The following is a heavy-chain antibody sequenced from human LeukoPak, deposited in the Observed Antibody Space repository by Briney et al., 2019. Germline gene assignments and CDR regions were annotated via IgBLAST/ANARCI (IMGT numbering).Heavy chain of an antibody. CDR3: VRSMSGRNDF. V-gene: IGHV3-74*01. CDR1: GFIFSNYW. J-gene: IGHJ4*02. Sequence: GGSLRLSCAGSGFIFSNYWVHWLRQAPGKGLVWVSRINNEGSRTDYADSVRGRFTISRDNAKNTLYLQMNSLTAEDTAVYYCVRSMSGRNDFWGQGTVVSVSS. CDR2: INNEGSRT. D-gene: IGHD3-3*01.